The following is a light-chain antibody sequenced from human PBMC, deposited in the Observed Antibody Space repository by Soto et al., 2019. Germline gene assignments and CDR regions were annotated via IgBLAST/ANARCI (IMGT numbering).Light chain of an antibody. CDR2: TTT. V-gene: IGLV1-40*01. CDR3: QSYDSSLTIHV. J-gene: IGLJ1*01. Sequence: QSVLTQPPSVSGAPGQRVTISCTGSSSNIGAGYDVHWYQQFPGTVPKLLIYTTTTRPSGVPDRFSGSKSGTSASLAITGLQAEDEAEYYCQSYDSSLTIHVFGTGTKVTVL. CDR1: SSNIGAGYD.